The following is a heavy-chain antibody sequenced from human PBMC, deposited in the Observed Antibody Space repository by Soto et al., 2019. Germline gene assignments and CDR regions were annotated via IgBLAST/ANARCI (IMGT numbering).Heavy chain of an antibody. CDR1: GGSISSYY. CDR3: ARPLSYCSGGSCDAFDI. CDR2: IYYSGST. Sequence: SETLSLTCTVSGGSISSYYWSWIRQPPGKGLEWIGYIYYSGSTNYNPSLKSRVTISVDTSKNQFSLKLSSVTAADTAVYYCARPLSYCSGGSCDAFDIWGQGTMVTVSS. J-gene: IGHJ3*02. V-gene: IGHV4-59*08. D-gene: IGHD2-15*01.